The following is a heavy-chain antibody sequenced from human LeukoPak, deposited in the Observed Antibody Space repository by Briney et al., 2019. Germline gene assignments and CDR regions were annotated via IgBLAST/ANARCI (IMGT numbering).Heavy chain of an antibody. Sequence: SETLSLTCTVSGGTISSYYWSLIRQPPGKGLEWIGYIYYSGSTNYNPSLKSGVTISVDTSKNQFSLKLSSVTAADTAVYYCASLGSSWYNWFDPWGQGTLVSVSS. CDR3: ASLGSSWYNWFDP. J-gene: IGHJ5*02. D-gene: IGHD6-13*01. V-gene: IGHV4-59*08. CDR2: IYYSGST. CDR1: GGTISSYY.